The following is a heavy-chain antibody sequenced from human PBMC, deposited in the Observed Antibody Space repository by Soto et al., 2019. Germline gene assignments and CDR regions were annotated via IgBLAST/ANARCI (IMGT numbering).Heavy chain of an antibody. D-gene: IGHD3-22*01. Sequence: ASVKVSCKASGYTFTGYYMHWVRQAPGQGLEWMGWINPNSGGTNYAQKLQGRVTMTRDTSISTAYMELSRLRSDDTAVYYCARSASYYYDSSGSLGFDSWGQAPLLTLSS. J-gene: IGHJ5*01. CDR3: ARSASYYYDSSGSLGFDS. CDR1: GYTFTGYY. CDR2: INPNSGGT. V-gene: IGHV1-2*02.